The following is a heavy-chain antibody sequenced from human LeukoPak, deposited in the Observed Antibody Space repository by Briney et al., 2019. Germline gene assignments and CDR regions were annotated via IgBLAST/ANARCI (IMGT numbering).Heavy chain of an antibody. CDR1: GFTFSDYY. CDR2: ISSSGSTI. J-gene: IGHJ4*02. V-gene: IGHV3-11*01. D-gene: IGHD4/OR15-4a*01. CDR3: ARRAGAYSHPYDY. Sequence: PGGSLRLSCAASGFTFSDYYMSWIRQAPGKGLEWVSYISSSGSTIHYADSVKGRFTISRDNSKNTLYLQTNSLRAEDTAVYYCARRAGAYSHPYDYWGQGTLVTVSS.